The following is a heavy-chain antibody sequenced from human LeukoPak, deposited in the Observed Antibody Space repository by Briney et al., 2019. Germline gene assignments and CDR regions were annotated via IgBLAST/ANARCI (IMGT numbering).Heavy chain of an antibody. D-gene: IGHD3-10*01. CDR3: ARGPFTMVRGVANDY. J-gene: IGHJ4*02. V-gene: IGHV1-2*02. CDR1: GYTFTCYY. CDR2: INPNSGGT. Sequence: ASVKVSCKASGYTFTCYYMHWVRQAPGQGLEWMGWINPNSGGTNYAQKFQGRVTMTRDTSISTAYMELSRLRSDDTAVYYCARGPFTMVRGVANDYWGQGTLVTVSS.